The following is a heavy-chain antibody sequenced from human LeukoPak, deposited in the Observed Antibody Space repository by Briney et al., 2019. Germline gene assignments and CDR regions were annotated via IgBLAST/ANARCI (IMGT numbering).Heavy chain of an antibody. D-gene: IGHD6-13*01. CDR2: ISGSGGST. CDR3: AKETRRIAAAVDAFDI. J-gene: IGHJ3*02. CDR1: GFTFSSYA. Sequence: GGSLRLSCAASGFTFSSYAMSWARQAPGKGLEWVSAISGSGGSTYNADSVKGRFTISRDNSKNTLYLQMNSLRAEDTAVYYCAKETRRIAAAVDAFDIWGQGTMVTVSS. V-gene: IGHV3-23*01.